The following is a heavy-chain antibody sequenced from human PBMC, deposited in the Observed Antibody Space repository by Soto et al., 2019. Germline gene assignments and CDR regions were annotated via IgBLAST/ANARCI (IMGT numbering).Heavy chain of an antibody. CDR3: ARDTAMVSGYYGMDV. D-gene: IGHD5-18*01. Sequence: GGSLRLSCAASGFTFSSYSMNWVRQAPGKGLEWVSSISSSSSYIYYADSVKGRFTISRDNAKNSLYLQMNSLRAEDTAVYYCARDTAMVSGYYGMDVWGQGTTVTVSS. CDR2: ISSSSSYI. J-gene: IGHJ6*02. V-gene: IGHV3-21*01. CDR1: GFTFSSYS.